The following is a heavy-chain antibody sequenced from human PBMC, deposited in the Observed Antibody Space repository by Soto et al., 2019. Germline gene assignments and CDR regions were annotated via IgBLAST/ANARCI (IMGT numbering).Heavy chain of an antibody. V-gene: IGHV3-15*07. CDR1: GCPFNNAW. CDR3: TTDVDYGDYDY. J-gene: IGHJ4*02. D-gene: IGHD4-17*01. Sequence: GGSLRLSCAASGCPFNNAWMNLVRPAPGKGLEWVGRIKSKTDGGTTDYAAPVKGRFTISRDDSKNTLYLQMNSLKTEDTAVYYCTTDVDYGDYDYWGQGTLVTVS. CDR2: IKSKTDGGTT.